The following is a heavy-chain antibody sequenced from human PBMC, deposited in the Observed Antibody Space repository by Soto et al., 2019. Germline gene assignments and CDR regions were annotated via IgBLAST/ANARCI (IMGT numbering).Heavy chain of an antibody. CDR1: GFTFDDYA. D-gene: IGHD2-15*01. J-gene: IGHJ6*03. Sequence: EVQLVESGGGLVQPGRSLRLSCAASGFTFDDYAMHWVRQAPGKGLEWVSGISWNSGSIGYADSVKGRFTISRDNAKNSLYLQMNSLRAEDTALYYCAKDSARGYCSGGSCYYYYYMDVWGKGTTVTVSS. CDR2: ISWNSGSI. V-gene: IGHV3-9*01. CDR3: AKDSARGYCSGGSCYYYYYMDV.